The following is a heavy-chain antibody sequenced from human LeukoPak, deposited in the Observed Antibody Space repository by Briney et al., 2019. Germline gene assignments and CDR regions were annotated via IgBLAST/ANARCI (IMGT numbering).Heavy chain of an antibody. V-gene: IGHV1-46*01. Sequence: ASVKVSCMASGITFTSYYIHWVRQAPGRGLEWMGKINPSGTITTYAPKYQGRVTVTKDTSTNTVFMELSSLRSDDTAVYYCALIAPPHSWGQGTLVTVSS. D-gene: IGHD6-13*01. J-gene: IGHJ4*02. CDR2: INPSGTIT. CDR1: GITFTSYY. CDR3: ALIAPPHS.